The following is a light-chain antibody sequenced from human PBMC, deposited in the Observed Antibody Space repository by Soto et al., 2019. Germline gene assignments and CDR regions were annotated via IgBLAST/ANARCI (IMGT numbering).Light chain of an antibody. Sequence: DIQMTQSPSSLSASVGDRVTITCRASQSISSYLNWYQQKPGKAPKLLIYDASSLEGGVPSRFSGSGSGTEFTLTISSLQPDDVATYYCQQYKTYWTFGQGTKVDIK. CDR1: QSISSY. CDR3: QQYKTYWT. CDR2: DAS. V-gene: IGKV1-5*01. J-gene: IGKJ1*01.